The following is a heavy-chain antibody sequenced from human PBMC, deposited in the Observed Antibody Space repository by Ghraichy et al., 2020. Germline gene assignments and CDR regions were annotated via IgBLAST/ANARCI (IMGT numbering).Heavy chain of an antibody. J-gene: IGHJ4*02. CDR3: ARVNWAAAGKVPCY. V-gene: IGHV3-7*03. Sequence: GGSLRLSCAASGFTFSSYWMTWVRQAPGKGLEWVSNIKQDGSEKYYVDSVKGRFTISRDNAKNSLYLQMNSLRAEDTAVYYCARVNWAAAGKVPCYWGQGTLVTVSS. CDR1: GFTFSSYW. CDR2: IKQDGSEK. D-gene: IGHD6-13*01.